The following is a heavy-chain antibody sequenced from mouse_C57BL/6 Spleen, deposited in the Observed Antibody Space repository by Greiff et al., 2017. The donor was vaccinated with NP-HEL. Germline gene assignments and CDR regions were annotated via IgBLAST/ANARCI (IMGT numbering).Heavy chain of an antibody. J-gene: IGHJ1*03. CDR1: GFTFSSYG. CDR2: ISSGGSYT. CDR3: ARPPVITTVVPYWYFDV. D-gene: IGHD1-1*01. V-gene: IGHV5-6*01. Sequence: EVQRVESGGDLVKPGGSLKLSCAASGFTFSSYGMSWVRQTPDKRLEWVATISSGGSYTYYPDSVKGRFTISRDNAKNTLYLQMSSLKSEDTAMYYCARPPVITTVVPYWYFDVWGTGTTVTVSS.